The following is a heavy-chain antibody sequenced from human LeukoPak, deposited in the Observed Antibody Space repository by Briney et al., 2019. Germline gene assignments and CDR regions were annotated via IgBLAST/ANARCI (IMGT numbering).Heavy chain of an antibody. CDR3: AKGIGSGSYPPDY. Sequence: GGSLRLSCAASGFTFSSYEMNWVRQAPGKGLEWVSHISTSGSAKYYADSVKGRFTISRDNAKNSLYLQMNSLRPEDTAVYFCAKGIGSGSYPPDYWGQGTLVTVSS. D-gene: IGHD3-10*01. J-gene: IGHJ4*02. V-gene: IGHV3-48*03. CDR1: GFTFSSYE. CDR2: ISTSGSAK.